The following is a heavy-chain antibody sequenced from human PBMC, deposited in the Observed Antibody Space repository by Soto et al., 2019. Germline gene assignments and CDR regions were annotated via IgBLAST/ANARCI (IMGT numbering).Heavy chain of an antibody. Sequence: EVQLLESGGGLVQPGGSLRLSCAVSGFTFSNYAMTWVRQAPGKGLEWVSLMSGNGGRIVYADSVKGRFTISRDNSKNTLYLPMNSLRLEDTTVYYCVKDPVSGGSGGACFDYWGQGTLVTVSS. CDR2: MSGNGGRI. J-gene: IGHJ4*02. CDR1: GFTFSNYA. CDR3: VKDPVSGGSGGACFDY. V-gene: IGHV3-23*01. D-gene: IGHD2-21*02.